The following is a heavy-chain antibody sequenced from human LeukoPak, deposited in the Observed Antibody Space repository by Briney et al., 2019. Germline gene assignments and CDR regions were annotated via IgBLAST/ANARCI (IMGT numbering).Heavy chain of an antibody. CDR2: IQPGNPEI. D-gene: IGHD3-22*01. CDR1: GYSFTSYR. J-gene: IGHJ4*02. V-gene: IGHV5-51*01. CDR3: ARRHYYYDRSGFYYYFDT. Sequence: GESLKISCKGSGYSFTSYRIGWVRQMPGKGLEWVGNIQPGNPEIRYSPSFQGQVTLSADKSISTAYLQWSSLKASDTAMYYCARRHYYYDRSGFYYYFDTWGQGTQVTVTS.